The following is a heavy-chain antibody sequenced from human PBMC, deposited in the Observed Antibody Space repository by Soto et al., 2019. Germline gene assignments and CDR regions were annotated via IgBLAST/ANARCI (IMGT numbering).Heavy chain of an antibody. D-gene: IGHD3-10*01. Sequence: QVQLVQSGAEVKKPGASVKVSCTASGYTFNSYGISWVRQAPGQGLEWMGWISAYNGNTNYAQKLQGRDTMTTDTHTSTAYLEPRSLSPDDTAVYYCARLPLWVGLPQGACDIWGQGTMVSVSS. J-gene: IGHJ3*02. CDR2: ISAYNGNT. V-gene: IGHV1-18*01. CDR3: ARLPLWVGLPQGACDI. CDR1: GYTFNSYG.